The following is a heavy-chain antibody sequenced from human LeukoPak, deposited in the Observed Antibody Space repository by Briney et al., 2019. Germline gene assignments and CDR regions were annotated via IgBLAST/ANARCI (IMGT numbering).Heavy chain of an antibody. CDR1: GFRFSDFG. V-gene: IGHV3-30*02. CDR3: AKGRDFLLDY. Sequence: GGSLRLSCAASGFRFSDFGMHWVRQAPGKGLEWVAFIRFDGTVKYYADYVKGRFTFSRDNPKNTLYLQINSLRPEDTAVYYCAKGRDFLLDYWGRGTLVTVSS. D-gene: IGHD3-10*01. J-gene: IGHJ4*02. CDR2: IRFDGTVK.